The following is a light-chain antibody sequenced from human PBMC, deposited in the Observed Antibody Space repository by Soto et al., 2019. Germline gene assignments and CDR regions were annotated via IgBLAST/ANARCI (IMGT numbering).Light chain of an antibody. J-gene: IGKJ4*01. CDR3: QQYGSSPLT. CDR1: QSVSSSY. CDR2: GAS. V-gene: IGKV3-20*01. Sequence: EIVLTQSPGTLSLSPGERATLSCRASQSVSSSYLAWYQQKPGQAPRLLICGASSRATGIPDRFSGSGSGTDFTLTISRLEPEDFAVYYCQQYGSSPLTFGGGIKVEIK.